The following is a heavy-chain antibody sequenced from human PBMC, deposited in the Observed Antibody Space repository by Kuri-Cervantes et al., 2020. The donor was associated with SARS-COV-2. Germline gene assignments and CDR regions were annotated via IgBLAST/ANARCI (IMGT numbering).Heavy chain of an antibody. V-gene: IGHV3-49*04. J-gene: IGHJ4*02. Sequence: GESLKISCTAPGFTFGDYAMSWVRQAPGKGLEWVGFIRSKAYGGTTEYAASVKGRFTISRDDSKNTLYLQMNSLRAEDTAVYYCASLWDSSGYPGVYWGQGTLVTVSS. CDR3: ASLWDSSGYPGVY. CDR1: GFTFGDYA. CDR2: IRSKAYGGTT. D-gene: IGHD3-22*01.